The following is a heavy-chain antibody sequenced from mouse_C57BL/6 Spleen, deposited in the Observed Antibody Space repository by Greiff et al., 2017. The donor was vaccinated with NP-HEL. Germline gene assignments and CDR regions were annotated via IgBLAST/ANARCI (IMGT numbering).Heavy chain of an antibody. V-gene: IGHV1-20*01. Sequence: VQLQQSGPELVKPGASVKISCKASGYSFTGYFMNWVMQSHGKSLEWIGRINPYNGDTFYNQKFKGKATLTVDKSSSTANMELRSLTSEDSAVYYCARCDYGSSGFAYWGQGTLVTVSA. J-gene: IGHJ3*01. D-gene: IGHD1-1*01. CDR1: GYSFTGYF. CDR3: ARCDYGSSGFAY. CDR2: INPYNGDT.